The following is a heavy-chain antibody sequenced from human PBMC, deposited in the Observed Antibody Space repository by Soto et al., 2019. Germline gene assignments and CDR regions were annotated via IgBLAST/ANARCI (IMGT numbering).Heavy chain of an antibody. CDR2: ISGSGGST. D-gene: IGHD2-2*02. CDR3: AKDIGVPAAIYYFYYGMDV. Sequence: GGSLRLSCAASGFTFSSYDMSSVPQAPGKGLEWGSAISGSGGSTYYADSVKGRFTISRDNSKNTLYLQMNSLSAEDTAVYYCAKDIGVPAAIYYFYYGMDVWGQGTTVTVAS. CDR1: GFTFSSYD. J-gene: IGHJ6*02. V-gene: IGHV3-23*01.